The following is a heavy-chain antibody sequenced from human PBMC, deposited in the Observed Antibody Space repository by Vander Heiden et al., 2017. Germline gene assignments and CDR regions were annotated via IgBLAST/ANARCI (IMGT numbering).Heavy chain of an antibody. D-gene: IGHD3-22*01. CDR3: VRDGYYDSSGYLLLRRYFDL. CDR2: ISGSGDST. Sequence: EVQLLESGGGLVQPGGSLRLSCAASGFTLSRSAIRWVRRAPGKGLEWVSAISGSGDSTYYADSVKGRFTISRDNSKNTLYLQMNSLRAEDTAVYYCVRDGYYDSSGYLLLRRYFDLWGRGTLVTVSS. V-gene: IGHV3-23*01. J-gene: IGHJ2*01. CDR1: GFTLSRSA.